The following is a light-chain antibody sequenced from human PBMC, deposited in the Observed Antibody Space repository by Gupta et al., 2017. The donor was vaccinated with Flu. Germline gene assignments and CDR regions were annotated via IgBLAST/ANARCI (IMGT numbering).Light chain of an antibody. J-gene: IGKJ1*01. CDR3: QQYTDSPVT. Sequence: ERAALPCGASQTVKSRYIAWYQQKPGQAPRLLIYGASTRATGIPDRFTGSESGTDFTLTISRLEPEDFAVYYCQQYTDSPVTFGQGTKVESK. CDR1: QTVKSRY. CDR2: GAS. V-gene: IGKV3-20*01.